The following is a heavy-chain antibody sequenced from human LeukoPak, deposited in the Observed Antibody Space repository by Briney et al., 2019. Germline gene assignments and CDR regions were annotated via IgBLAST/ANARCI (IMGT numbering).Heavy chain of an antibody. Sequence: GGSLRLSCAASGFTFSSYWMSWVRQAPGKGLEWVANIKQDGSEKYYVDSVKGRFTISRDNAKNSLYLQMNSLRAEDTAVYYCARVRGYYDSSAYPYYFDYWGQGTLATVSS. V-gene: IGHV3-7*01. CDR2: IKQDGSEK. D-gene: IGHD3-22*01. CDR3: ARVRGYYDSSAYPYYFDY. J-gene: IGHJ4*02. CDR1: GFTFSSYW.